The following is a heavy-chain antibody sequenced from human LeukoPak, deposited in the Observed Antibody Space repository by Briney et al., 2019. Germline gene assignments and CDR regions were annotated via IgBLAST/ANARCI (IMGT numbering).Heavy chain of an antibody. CDR2: INPSGSFT. CDR1: GFTFSSNW. V-gene: IGHV3-74*01. J-gene: IGHJ4*02. D-gene: IGHD3-10*01. CDR3: ARDMIRGVVNN. Sequence: GGSLRLSCAASGFTFSSNWMHWVRQVPGKGLVWVSLINPSGSFTTYADSVKGRFTISRDNARNRLYMQMNSLRVEDTAVYYCARDMIRGVVNNWGQGALVTVSS.